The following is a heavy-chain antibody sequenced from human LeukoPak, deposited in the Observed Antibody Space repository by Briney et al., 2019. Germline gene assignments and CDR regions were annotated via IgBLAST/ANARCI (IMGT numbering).Heavy chain of an antibody. CDR2: ITTNGGRT. CDR1: GFTFASYG. V-gene: IGHV3-23*01. CDR3: AIMHGYYDGTGYWVQ. D-gene: IGHD3-22*01. J-gene: IGHJ1*01. Sequence: GGSLRLSCAASGFTFASYGMSWVRQAPGKGLEWVSFITTNGGRTSYADSVEGRFTISRDNPRNMLYMQMNSLRDEDTAVYYCAIMHGYYDGTGYWVQWGQGTLVTVSS.